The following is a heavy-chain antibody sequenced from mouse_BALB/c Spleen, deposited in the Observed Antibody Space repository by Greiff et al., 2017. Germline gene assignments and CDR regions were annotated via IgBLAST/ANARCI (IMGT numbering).Heavy chain of an antibody. V-gene: IGHV1-15*01. CDR2: IDPETGGT. D-gene: IGHD2-4*01. Sequence: VKLMESGAELVRPGASVTLSCKASGYTFTDYEMHWVKQTPVHGLEWIGAIDPETGGTAYNQKFKGKATLTADKSSSTAYMELRSLTSEDSAVYYCTRRGFYDYDPYYAMDYWGQGTSVTVSS. J-gene: IGHJ4*01. CDR1: GYTFTDYE. CDR3: TRRGFYDYDPYYAMDY.